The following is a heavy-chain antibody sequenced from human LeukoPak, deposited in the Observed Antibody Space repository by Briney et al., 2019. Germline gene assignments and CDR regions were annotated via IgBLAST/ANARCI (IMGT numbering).Heavy chain of an antibody. Sequence: GGSLRLSCAASGFTITRNYMTWVRQAPGKGLEWVSPIYSGGSTSYSDSVKGRFTISRDTSKETVYLQMDSLRAEDTAVYYCAKDSAKKYDDYWGQGTLVTVSS. CDR1: GFTITRNY. V-gene: IGHV3-53*01. CDR2: IYSGGST. D-gene: IGHD2/OR15-2a*01. CDR3: AKDSAKKYDDY. J-gene: IGHJ4*02.